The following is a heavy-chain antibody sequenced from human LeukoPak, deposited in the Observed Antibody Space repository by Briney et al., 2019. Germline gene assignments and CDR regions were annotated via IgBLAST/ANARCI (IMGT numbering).Heavy chain of an antibody. CDR2: IIPIFGAA. V-gene: IGHV1-69*01. J-gene: IGHJ6*02. CDR3: AGTKLERLSHYYYYGMDV. CDR1: GGTFSSYA. Sequence: GASVKVSCKASGGTFSSYAISWVRQAPGQGLEWMGGIIPIFGAANYAQKFQGRVTITADESTSTAYMELSSLRSEDTAVYYCAGTKLERLSHYYYYGMDVWGQGTTVTVSS. D-gene: IGHD1-1*01.